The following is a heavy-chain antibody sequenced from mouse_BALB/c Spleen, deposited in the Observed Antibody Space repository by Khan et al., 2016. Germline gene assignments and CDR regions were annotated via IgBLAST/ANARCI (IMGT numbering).Heavy chain of an antibody. D-gene: IGHD2-2*01. J-gene: IGHJ4*01. CDR1: GFTFTDYY. CDR3: ARDMEGYDDAMDY. Sequence: EVELVESGGGLVQPGGSLRLSCATSGFTFTDYYMSWVRQPPGKALEWLGFIRHKANGYTTENSASVKGRFTISRDNSQSILYLQMNTLRAEDSASYCCARDMEGYDDAMDYWGQGTSVTVSS. CDR2: IRHKANGYTT. V-gene: IGHV7-3*02.